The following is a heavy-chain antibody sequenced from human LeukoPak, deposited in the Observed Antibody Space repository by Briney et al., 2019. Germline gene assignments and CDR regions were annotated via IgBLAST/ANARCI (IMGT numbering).Heavy chain of an antibody. D-gene: IGHD1-14*01. CDR1: GFTFSSYG. V-gene: IGHV3-30*02. CDR3: AKARAGRYYFDY. Sequence: GGSLRLSCAASGFTFSSYGMHWVRQAPGKGPEWVAFIRYDGSNKYYADSVKGRFTISRDNSKNTLYLQMNSLRAEDTAVYYCAKARAGRYYFDYWGQGTLVTVSS. CDR2: IRYDGSNK. J-gene: IGHJ4*02.